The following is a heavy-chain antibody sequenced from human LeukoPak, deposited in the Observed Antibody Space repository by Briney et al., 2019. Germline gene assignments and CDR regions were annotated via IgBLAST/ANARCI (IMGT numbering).Heavy chain of an antibody. CDR2: IYYSGST. CDR3: ARDDSYSNGVDY. V-gene: IGHV4-59*01. CDR1: GGSISSYY. D-gene: IGHD4-11*01. Sequence: SETLSLTCTVSGGSISSYYWSWIRQPPGKGLEWIGYIYYSGSTNYNPSLKSRVTISVDTSKNQFSLKLSSVAAADTAVYYCARDDSYSNGVDYWGQGTLVTVSS. J-gene: IGHJ4*02.